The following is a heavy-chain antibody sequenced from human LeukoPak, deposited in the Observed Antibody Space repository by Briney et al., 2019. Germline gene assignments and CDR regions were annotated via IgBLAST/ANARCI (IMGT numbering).Heavy chain of an antibody. V-gene: IGHV3-30*03. CDR2: ISYDGSNK. D-gene: IGHD3-16*01. CDR3: ARGPLGGYYYYGMDV. J-gene: IGHJ6*02. CDR1: GFTFSSYS. Sequence: GGSLRLSCAASGFTFSSYSMNWVRQAPGKGLEWVAVISYDGSNKYYADSVKGRFTISRDNSKNTLYLQMNSLRAEDTAVYYCARGPLGGYYYYGMDVWGQGTTVTVSS.